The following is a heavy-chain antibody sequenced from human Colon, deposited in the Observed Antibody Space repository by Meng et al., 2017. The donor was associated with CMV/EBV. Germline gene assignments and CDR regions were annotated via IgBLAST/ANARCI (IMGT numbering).Heavy chain of an antibody. J-gene: IGHJ3*02. D-gene: IGHD3-16*01. CDR2: MDSGGTT. Sequence: GGSLRLSCEASGFSLTVHYMNWVRQAPGKGREWVSVMDSGGTTIYLDSVKGRFSFSRDTSKNTVDLQLNFLRVEDTAVYYCARGGPFMNDAIDIWGQGTLVTVSS. CDR3: ARGGPFMNDAIDI. CDR1: GFSLTVHY. V-gene: IGHV3-53*01.